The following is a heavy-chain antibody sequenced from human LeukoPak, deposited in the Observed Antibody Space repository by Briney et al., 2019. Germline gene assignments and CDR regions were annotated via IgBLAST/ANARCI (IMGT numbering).Heavy chain of an antibody. CDR1: GGSISSYY. V-gene: IGHV4-59*01. D-gene: IGHD3-22*01. Sequence: PSETLSLTCTVSGGSISSYYWSWIRQPPGKGLEWIGYIYYSGSTNYNPSLKSRVTISVDTSKNQFSLKLSSVTAADTAVYYCARDLYYYDSSGYRFFDIWGQGTMVTVSS. J-gene: IGHJ3*02. CDR3: ARDLYYYDSSGYRFFDI. CDR2: IYYSGST.